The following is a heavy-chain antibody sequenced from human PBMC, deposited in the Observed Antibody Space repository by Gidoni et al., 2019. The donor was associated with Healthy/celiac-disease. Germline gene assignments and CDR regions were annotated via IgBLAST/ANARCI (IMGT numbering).Heavy chain of an antibody. J-gene: IGHJ4*02. CDR3: ARSPEIYDSSGYYFPD. CDR1: GYTFTGYY. D-gene: IGHD3-22*01. Sequence: QVQLVQSGAEEKKPGASVKVAGKASGYTFTGYYRHWVRQAPGQGLEWMGRINPNSGGTNYAQKFQGRVTMTRDTSISTAYMELSRLRSDDTAVYYCARSPEIYDSSGYYFPDWGQGTLVTVSS. V-gene: IGHV1-2*06. CDR2: INPNSGGT.